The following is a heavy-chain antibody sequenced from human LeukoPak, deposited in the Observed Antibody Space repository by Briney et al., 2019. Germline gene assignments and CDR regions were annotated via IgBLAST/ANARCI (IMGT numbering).Heavy chain of an antibody. Sequence: SETLSLTCAVYGGSFSGYYWGWIRQPPGKGLERIGEINHSGSTNYYPSLKRRVTTSVDTSNNHSSLKLSSVTAADTAVYYCARLDVYSYYGMDVWGQGTTVTVSS. CDR1: GGSFSGYY. CDR2: INHSGST. J-gene: IGHJ6*02. CDR3: ARLDVYSYYGMDV. V-gene: IGHV4-34*01.